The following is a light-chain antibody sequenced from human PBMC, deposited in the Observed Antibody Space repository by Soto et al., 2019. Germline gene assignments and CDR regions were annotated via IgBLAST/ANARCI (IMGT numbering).Light chain of an antibody. CDR2: DVS. CDR1: SSDVGNYNY. V-gene: IGLV2-11*01. J-gene: IGLJ3*02. Sequence: QSALTQPRSVSGSLGQSVTISCTGTSSDVGNYNYVSWYQQHPGKATKVMIYDVSKRPSVVPDRFSGSKSDNTASLTISGLQAEDEADYYCCSSAGRYTVLFGGGTKVTVL. CDR3: CSSAGRYTVL.